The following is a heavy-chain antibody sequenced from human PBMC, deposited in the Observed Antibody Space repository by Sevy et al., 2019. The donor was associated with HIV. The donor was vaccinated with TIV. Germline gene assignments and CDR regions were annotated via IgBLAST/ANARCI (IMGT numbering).Heavy chain of an antibody. Sequence: GGSLILSCTASGFTFSSYEMNWVRQAPGKGLEWVSYITNSGSSIYYSDSVRGRFTVSRDNAKNSLYLQMKSLRAEDTAVYYCARDLPPSATTVAHFDYWGRGTLVTVSS. D-gene: IGHD4-17*01. V-gene: IGHV3-48*03. J-gene: IGHJ4*02. CDR2: ITNSGSSI. CDR3: ARDLPPSATTVAHFDY. CDR1: GFTFSSYE.